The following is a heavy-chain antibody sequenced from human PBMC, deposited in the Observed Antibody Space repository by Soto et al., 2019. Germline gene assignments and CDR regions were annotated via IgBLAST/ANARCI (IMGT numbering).Heavy chain of an antibody. CDR3: ARGRPVHYYYGMDV. V-gene: IGHV4-38-2*01. CDR1: GYSISSGYY. D-gene: IGHD1-26*01. CDR2: IYHSGST. J-gene: IGHJ6*02. Sequence: SETLSLTCAVSGYSISSGYYWGWIRQPPGKGLEWIGSIYHSGSTYYNPSLKSRVTISVDTSKNQFSLKLSSVTAADTAVYYCARGRPVHYYYGMDVWGQGTTVTVSS.